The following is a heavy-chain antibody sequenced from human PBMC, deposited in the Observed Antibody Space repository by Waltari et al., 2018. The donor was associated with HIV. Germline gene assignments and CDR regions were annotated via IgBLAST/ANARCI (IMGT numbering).Heavy chain of an antibody. V-gene: IGHV3-30*01. CDR2: ISYDGSNK. CDR1: GTTFSSIT. J-gene: IGHJ6*02. D-gene: IGHD2-8*01. Sequence: VHRVESGGGLDQHHQSRTPHSSASGTTFSSITYHWLRQAPGKVIEWVAVISYDGSNKYYADSVKGRFTISRDNSKNTLYVQMNSLRAEDTAVYYCAREFVLGDYSYYYGMDVWGQGTTVTVSS. CDR3: AREFVLGDYSYYYGMDV.